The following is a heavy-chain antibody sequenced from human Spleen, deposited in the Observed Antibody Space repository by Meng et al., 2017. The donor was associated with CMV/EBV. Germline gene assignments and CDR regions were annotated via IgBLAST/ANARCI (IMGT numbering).Heavy chain of an antibody. D-gene: IGHD6-13*01. CDR1: GGTFSSYA. V-gene: IGHV1-69*05. J-gene: IGHJ5*02. CDR3: ARESGQQKLVLAEVWFDP. CDR2: SIAIFGTA. Sequence: SVKVSCKASGGTFSSYAISWVRQAPGQGLEWMGGSIAIFGTANYAQKFQGRVTITTDESTSTASMELSSLRSEDTAVYYCARESGQQKLVLAEVWFDPWGQGTLVTVSS.